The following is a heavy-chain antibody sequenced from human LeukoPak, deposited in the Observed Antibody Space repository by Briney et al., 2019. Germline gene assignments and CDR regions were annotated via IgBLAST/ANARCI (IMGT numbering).Heavy chain of an antibody. CDR2: IYYSGST. J-gene: IGHJ4*02. CDR1: GGSVSSESYY. CDR3: ARVGYSSGWYVFDY. V-gene: IGHV4-61*01. Sequence: PSETLSLTCTVSGGSVSSESYYWSWIRQPPWKGLEWIGYIYYSGSTKYNPSLKSRVTMSVDTSKNQFSLKLSSVTAADTAVYYCARVGYSSGWYVFDYWGQGTLVTVSS. D-gene: IGHD6-19*01.